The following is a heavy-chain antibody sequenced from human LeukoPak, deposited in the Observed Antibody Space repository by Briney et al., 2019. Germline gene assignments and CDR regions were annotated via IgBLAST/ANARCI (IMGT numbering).Heavy chain of an antibody. CDR1: GFTFSSYG. J-gene: IGHJ4*02. D-gene: IGHD1-7*01. CDR2: ISGSGGST. Sequence: GRSLRLSCAASGFTFSSYGMHWVRQAPGKGLEWVSAISGSGGSTYYADSVKGRFTISRDNSKNTLYLQMNSLRAEDTAVYYCAKLEYNWNSIYYFDYWGQGTLVTVSS. V-gene: IGHV3-23*01. CDR3: AKLEYNWNSIYYFDY.